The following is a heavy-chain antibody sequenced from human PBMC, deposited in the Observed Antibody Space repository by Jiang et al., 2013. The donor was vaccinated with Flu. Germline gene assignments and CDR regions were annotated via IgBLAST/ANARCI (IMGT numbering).Heavy chain of an antibody. CDR3: ARGVGGYSYGYVLY. D-gene: IGHD5-18*01. V-gene: IGHV1-69*06. CDR2: VIPIFGKT. J-gene: IGHJ4*02. Sequence: EVKKPGSSVKVSCKASGDTLTNYGIGWVRQAPGQGLEWVGGVIPIFGKTDYAQKLQGRVTITADRSTDTAYMELSSLRSQDTAVYYCARGVGGYSYGYVLYWGQGTLVTVSS. CDR1: GDTLTNYG.